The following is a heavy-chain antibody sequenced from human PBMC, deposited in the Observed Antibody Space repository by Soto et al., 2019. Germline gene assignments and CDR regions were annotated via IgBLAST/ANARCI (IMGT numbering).Heavy chain of an antibody. CDR1: GGSFSGYC. CDR2: ICHGGGA. V-gene: IGHV4-34*01. CDR3: AGYSNSWSQDVKH. Sequence: VQLQQWGAGLLKPSETLSLTCAVYGGSFSGYCWSWIRQTPGERLEWVGDICHGGGATYKPSLKIRVSVSMDPSKNQFSLKLNSVIAADTAVYYCAGYSNSWSQDVKHWGRGSLVTVSS. D-gene: IGHD6-13*01. J-gene: IGHJ1*01.